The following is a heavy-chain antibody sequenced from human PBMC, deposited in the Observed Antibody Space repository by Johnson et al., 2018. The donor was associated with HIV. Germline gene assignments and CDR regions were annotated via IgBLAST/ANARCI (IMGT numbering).Heavy chain of an antibody. CDR1: GFTFSGSA. D-gene: IGHD4-17*01. J-gene: IGHJ3*02. CDR3: AELPGFGDYDDGALDI. CDR2: IRSQANSYAT. Sequence: QLVESGGGVVQPGRSMRLSCAASGFTFSGSAMHWVRQDSGQGLEWVGRIRSQANSYATAYAASVKGRFTIFRDDSKNTLDLQMKSLRAEDTAVYYCAELPGFGDYDDGALDIWGQGTMVTVSS. V-gene: IGHV3-73*01.